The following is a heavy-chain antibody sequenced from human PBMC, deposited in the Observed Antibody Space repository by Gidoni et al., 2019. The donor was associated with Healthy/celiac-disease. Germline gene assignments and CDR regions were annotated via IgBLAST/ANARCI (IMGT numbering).Heavy chain of an antibody. D-gene: IGHD6-19*01. CDR1: GFTVSSKY. CDR2: IYSGGST. J-gene: IGHJ6*02. Sequence: EVQLVESGGGLVQPGGSRRLSCAAPGFTVSSKYMSWFRQAPGKGLEWVSVIYSGGSTYYADSVKGRFTISRDNSKNTLYLQMNSLRAEDTAVYYCARSGWYWGMDVWGQGTTVTVSS. CDR3: ARSGWYWGMDV. V-gene: IGHV3-66*01.